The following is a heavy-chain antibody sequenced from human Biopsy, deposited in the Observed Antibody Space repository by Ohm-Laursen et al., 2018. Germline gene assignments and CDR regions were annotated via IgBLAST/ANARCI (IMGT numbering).Heavy chain of an antibody. CDR2: IYYRGNT. D-gene: IGHD3-10*01. J-gene: IGHJ3*01. Sequence: SDTLSLTCPVSGDSITSYFWNWIRQAPGKGLEWIGNIYYRGNTNYSPSLKSRATISLDSSKNQFSQNLNSVTATDTAVYYCARRLPLRGFAFDVWGQGTVVTVS. V-gene: IGHV4-59*08. CDR1: GDSITSYF. CDR3: ARRLPLRGFAFDV.